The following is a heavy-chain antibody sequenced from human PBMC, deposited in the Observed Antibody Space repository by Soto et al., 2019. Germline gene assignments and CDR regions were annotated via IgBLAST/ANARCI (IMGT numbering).Heavy chain of an antibody. CDR1: GYTFTSYG. CDR3: ARDRGAYGMDV. V-gene: IGHV1-18*01. J-gene: IGHJ6*01. Sequence: QVQLVQSGAEVKKPGASVKVSCKASGYTFTSYGISSVRQAPGQGIECMGWISAYNGNTNYAQKLQGRVTMTTGPSTSAAYMELRRLRSDDTAVYYCARDRGAYGMDVWGQGTTVTVSS. CDR2: ISAYNGNT.